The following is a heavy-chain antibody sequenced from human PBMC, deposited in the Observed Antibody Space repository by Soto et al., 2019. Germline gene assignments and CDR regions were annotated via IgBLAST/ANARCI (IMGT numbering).Heavy chain of an antibody. CDR3: ARWRDGDY. D-gene: IGHD3-3*01. CDR1: GYAFTTYG. CDR2: ISAHNGNT. J-gene: IGHJ4*02. Sequence: QVHLVQSGAEVKKPGASVKVSCKGSGYAFTTYGITWVRQAPGQGLEWMGWISAHNGNTNYAQKLQGRVTVTRDTSTSTAYMELRSLRSDDPAVYYCARWRDGDYWGQGALVTVSS. V-gene: IGHV1-18*01.